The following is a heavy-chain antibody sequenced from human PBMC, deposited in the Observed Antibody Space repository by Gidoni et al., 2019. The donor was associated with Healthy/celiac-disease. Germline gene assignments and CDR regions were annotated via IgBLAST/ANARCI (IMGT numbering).Heavy chain of an antibody. V-gene: IGHV3-30-3*01. D-gene: IGHD3-3*01. CDR2: ISYDGSNK. CDR3: ARDPSDYDFWSGYSSFFDY. Sequence: QVQLVESGGGVVQPGRSLSLSCAASGFTFSSYAMHWVRQAPGKGLEWVAVISYDGSNKYYADSVKGRFTISRDNSKNTLYLQMNSLRAEDTAVYYCARDPSDYDFWSGYSSFFDYWGQGTLVTVSS. J-gene: IGHJ4*02. CDR1: GFTFSSYA.